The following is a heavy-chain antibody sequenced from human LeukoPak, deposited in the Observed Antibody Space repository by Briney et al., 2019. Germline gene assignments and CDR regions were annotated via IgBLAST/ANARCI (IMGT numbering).Heavy chain of an antibody. CDR2: IYYSGST. CDR3: AREVAAAGGHNWFDP. Sequence: SETLSLTCTVSGGSISSYYWSWIRQPPGKGLEWIGYIYYSGSTNYNPSLKSRVTISVDTSKNQFSLKLSSVTAADTAVYYCAREVAAAGGHNWFDPLGPGNPGHRLL. V-gene: IGHV4-59*01. D-gene: IGHD6-13*01. J-gene: IGHJ5*02. CDR1: GGSISSYY.